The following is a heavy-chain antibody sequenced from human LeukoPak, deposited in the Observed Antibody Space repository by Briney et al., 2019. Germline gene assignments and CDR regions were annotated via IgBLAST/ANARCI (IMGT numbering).Heavy chain of an antibody. CDR2: IIPLFGTA. V-gene: IGHV1-69*05. J-gene: IGHJ3*01. CDR1: GYTFTGHY. D-gene: IGHD2-2*01. Sequence: ASVKVSCKASGYTFTGHYMHWVRQVPGQGLEWMGVIIPLFGTANYAQRFQGRLTISTDDSTTTAYMELSSLTSGDTAVYYCARSKLPAALIDAFHFWGQGTLVTVSS. CDR3: ARSKLPAALIDAFHF.